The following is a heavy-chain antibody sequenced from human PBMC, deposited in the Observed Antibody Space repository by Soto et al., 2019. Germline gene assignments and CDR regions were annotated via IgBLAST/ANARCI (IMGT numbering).Heavy chain of an antibody. CDR3: TRGYSNGHFEY. CDR2: INTDGSST. Sequence: EVQLVESGGGLVQPGGSLRLSCAASGFTFSTSWMHWVCQPPGKGLVWVSRINTDGSSTTYADSVKGRFTISRDNAKNTLYLQMNSLRGEDTALYDCTRGYSNGHFEYWGQGALVTVSS. J-gene: IGHJ4*02. CDR1: GFTFSTSW. D-gene: IGHD5-18*01. V-gene: IGHV3-74*01.